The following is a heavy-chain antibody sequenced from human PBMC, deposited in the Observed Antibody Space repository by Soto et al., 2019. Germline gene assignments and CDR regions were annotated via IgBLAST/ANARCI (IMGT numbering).Heavy chain of an antibody. CDR2: IYYSGST. CDR1: GGSISSSSYY. D-gene: IGHD6-6*01. Sequence: PSETLSLTCTVSGGSISSSSYYWGWIRQPPGKGLEWIGSIYYSGSTYYNPSLKSRVTISVDTSKNQFSLKLSSVTAADMAVYYCATLRRSIAARPGEYYFDYWGQGTLVTVSS. V-gene: IGHV4-39*01. J-gene: IGHJ4*02. CDR3: ATLRRSIAARPGEYYFDY.